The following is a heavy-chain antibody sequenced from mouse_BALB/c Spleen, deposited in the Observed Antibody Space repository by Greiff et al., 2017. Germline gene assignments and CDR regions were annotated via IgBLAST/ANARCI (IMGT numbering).Heavy chain of an antibody. V-gene: IGHV1-7*01. CDR1: GYTFTSYW. Sequence: QVQLQQSGAELAKPGASVKMSCKASGYTFTSYWMHWVKQRPGQGLEWIGYINPSTGYTEYNQKFKDKATLTADKSSSTAYMQLSSLTSEDSAVYYCARRADGYSNYYAMDYWGQGTSVTVSS. J-gene: IGHJ4*01. D-gene: IGHD2-3*01. CDR2: INPSTGYT. CDR3: ARRADGYSNYYAMDY.